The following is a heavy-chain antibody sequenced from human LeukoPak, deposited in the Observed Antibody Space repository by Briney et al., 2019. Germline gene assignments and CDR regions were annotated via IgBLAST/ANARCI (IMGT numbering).Heavy chain of an antibody. V-gene: IGHV3-23*01. CDR3: TRRVAANNPFDY. J-gene: IGHJ4*02. Sequence: SGGSLGLSCAASGFTFSSYSMNRVRQAPGEGLEWVSSLNGGGDTTYYADSVKGRFTISRDNSKNTLYLQMNSLRAEDTAVYYCTRRVAANNPFDYWGQGTLVTVSS. CDR2: LNGGGDTT. D-gene: IGHD6-19*01. CDR1: GFTFSSYS.